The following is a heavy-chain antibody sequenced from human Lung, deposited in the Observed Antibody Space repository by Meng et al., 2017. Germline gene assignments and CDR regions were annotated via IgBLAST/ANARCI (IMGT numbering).Heavy chain of an antibody. CDR3: ARGGVTTDD. D-gene: IGHD4-17*01. CDR1: GFTFSTPW. V-gene: IGHV3-74*01. Sequence: QWLGSGVAFVQPGGSLGLSCETSGFTFSTPWMNWVRQAPGKGLEWVSRITGDGSSTIYADSVQGRFTMSRDNAKNTLSLQMNSLRDEDTAVYYCARGGVTTDDWGQGTLVTVSS. CDR2: ITGDGSST. J-gene: IGHJ4*02.